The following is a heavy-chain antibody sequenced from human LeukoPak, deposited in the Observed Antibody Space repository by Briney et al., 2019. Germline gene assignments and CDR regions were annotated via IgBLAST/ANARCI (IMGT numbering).Heavy chain of an antibody. CDR2: ISGSGGST. J-gene: IGHJ5*02. D-gene: IGHD6-13*01. CDR1: GFTFSSYA. V-gene: IGHV3-23*01. CDR3: AKDRSSWYWFDP. Sequence: GGSLRLSCAASGFTFSSYAMSWVRQAPGKGLEWVSAISGSGGSTYYADSVKGRYTISRDNSKNTLYLQMNSLRAEDTAVYYCAKDRSSWYWFDPWGQGTLVTVSS.